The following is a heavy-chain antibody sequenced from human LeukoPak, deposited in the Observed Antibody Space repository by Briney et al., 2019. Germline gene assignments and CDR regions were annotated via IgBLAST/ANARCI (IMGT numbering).Heavy chain of an antibody. CDR3: ARHPPPGNNGYEGFIDN. J-gene: IGHJ4*02. CDR2: MNPYSGNT. V-gene: IGHV1-8*01. CDR1: GYTFNSHD. D-gene: IGHD5-12*01. Sequence: ASVKVSCKASGYTFNSHDINWVRQATGQGLEWMGWMNPYSGNTGYAQKFQGRVTMTRDTSINTAYLEFYSLRSEDTAVYYCARHPPPGNNGYEGFIDNWGQGTLVIVSS.